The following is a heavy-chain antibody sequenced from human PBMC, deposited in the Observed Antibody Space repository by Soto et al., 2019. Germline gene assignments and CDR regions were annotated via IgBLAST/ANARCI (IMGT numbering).Heavy chain of an antibody. D-gene: IGHD3-10*01. J-gene: IGHJ4*02. CDR3: ARHRIEVVWRGFDF. CDR2: SSYNGGT. CDR1: TDSSSFTNSY. Sequence: WETLSLTCTVSTDSSSFTNSYWGWIRQPPGKGLQWIGSSSYNGGTFYNPSLKGRVVISFDTSKKQSSLQVTSVTAADTAVYFCARHRIEVVWRGFDFWGQGSPVTVS. V-gene: IGHV4-39*01.